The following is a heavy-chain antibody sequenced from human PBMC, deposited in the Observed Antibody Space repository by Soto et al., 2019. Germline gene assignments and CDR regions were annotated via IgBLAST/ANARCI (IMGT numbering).Heavy chain of an antibody. CDR2: IYPSDSDI. Sequence: PGGSVKISGSGSGYTFTSYWIGWGRQMPGEGLEWMGVIYPSDSDIRYSPSFQGKVTISADKSITTAYLQWSSLKAADTAMYYCVRSGTSSGRFSDYWGQGTLVTVSS. V-gene: IGHV5-51*01. D-gene: IGHD2-15*01. J-gene: IGHJ4*02. CDR1: GYTFTSYW. CDR3: VRSGTSSGRFSDY.